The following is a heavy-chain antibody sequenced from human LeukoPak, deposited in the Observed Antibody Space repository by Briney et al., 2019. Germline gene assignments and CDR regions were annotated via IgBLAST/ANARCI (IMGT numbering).Heavy chain of an antibody. J-gene: IGHJ4*02. CDR3: VKASGEMATMWLHYFDY. Sequence: GGSLRLSCSVSGFTFSRYAMHWVRQTGGEVLEDVSGISSGGGSTYYADSVKGRFTISRDYYKNTYFHQMSSLSAEDTAVYCCVKASGEMATMWLHYFDYWGPGAKVTVSS. CDR2: ISSGGGST. CDR1: GFTFSRYA. D-gene: IGHD5-24*01. V-gene: IGHV3-64D*09.